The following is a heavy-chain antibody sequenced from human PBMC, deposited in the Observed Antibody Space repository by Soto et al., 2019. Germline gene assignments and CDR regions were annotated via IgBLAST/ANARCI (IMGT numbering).Heavy chain of an antibody. CDR1: GYTFSSYG. Sequence: QAHLVQSGSEVEKPGASVKVSCRSSGYTFSSYGINWVRQAPGQGLEWMGWIRPYNHERYSVDKFQERGTMTADTSASIAYMEMRSLRSDDTAVYYCARGVSYDFWNGFYVPYNGLDVWCQGTAVTVSS. J-gene: IGHJ6*02. CDR2: IRPYNHER. CDR3: ARGVSYDFWNGFYVPYNGLDV. V-gene: IGHV1-18*04. D-gene: IGHD3-3*01.